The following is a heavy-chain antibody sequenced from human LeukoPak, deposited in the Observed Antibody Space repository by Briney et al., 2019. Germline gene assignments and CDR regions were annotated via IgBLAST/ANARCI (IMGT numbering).Heavy chain of an antibody. J-gene: IGHJ4*02. V-gene: IGHV3-30*18. CDR3: AKENGGSYSFDY. Sequence: GMSLRLSCAASGFTFSSYGMHWVRQAPGKGLEWVAVITNEGSNKYYGDSVKGRFTISRDNSKNTLYLEMNSLRAEDTAIYYCAKENGGSYSFDYWGQGTLVTVSS. CDR1: GFTFSSYG. CDR2: ITNEGSNK. D-gene: IGHD1-26*01.